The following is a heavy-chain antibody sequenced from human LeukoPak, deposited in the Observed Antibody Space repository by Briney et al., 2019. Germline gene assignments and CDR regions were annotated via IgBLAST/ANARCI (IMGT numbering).Heavy chain of an antibody. Sequence: SETLSLTCTVSGGSISSSSYYWGWIRQPPGKGLEWIGSIYYSGSTYYNPSLKSRVTISVDTSKNQFSLKLSSVTAADTAVYYCARDCSSTSCPWDYWGQGTLVTVSS. CDR1: GGSISSSSYY. CDR3: ARDCSSTSCPWDY. CDR2: IYYSGST. V-gene: IGHV4-39*07. J-gene: IGHJ4*02. D-gene: IGHD2-2*01.